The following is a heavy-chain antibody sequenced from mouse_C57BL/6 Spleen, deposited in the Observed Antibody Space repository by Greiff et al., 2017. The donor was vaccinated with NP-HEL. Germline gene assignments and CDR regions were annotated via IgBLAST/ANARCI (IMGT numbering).Heavy chain of an antibody. J-gene: IGHJ2*01. Sequence: EVHLVESGGGLVKPGGSLKLSCAASGFTFSSYAMSWVRHTPEKRLAWVATISDGGSYTYYPDNVKGRFTISRDNAKNNLYRQMSHLKSEDTAMYYCERVNWGFDYWGQGTTLTVSS. CDR1: GFTFSSYA. D-gene: IGHD4-1*02. CDR2: ISDGGSYT. CDR3: ERVNWGFDY. V-gene: IGHV5-4*01.